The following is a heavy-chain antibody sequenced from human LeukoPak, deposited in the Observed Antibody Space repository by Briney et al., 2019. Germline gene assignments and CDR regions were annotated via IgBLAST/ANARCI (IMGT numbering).Heavy chain of an antibody. CDR3: ARHGVAAAGFDY. CDR1: GGSISSSSYY. D-gene: IGHD6-13*01. V-gene: IGHV4-39*01. Sequence: PSETLSLTCTVPGGSISSSSYYWGWIRQPPGKGLEWIGSIYYSGSTYYNPSLKSRVTISVDTSKNQFSLKLSSVTAADTAVYYCARHGVAAAGFDYWGQGTLVTVSS. J-gene: IGHJ4*02. CDR2: IYYSGST.